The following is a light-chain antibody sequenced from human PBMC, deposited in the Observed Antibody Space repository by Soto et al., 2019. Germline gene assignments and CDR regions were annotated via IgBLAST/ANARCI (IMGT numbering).Light chain of an antibody. J-gene: IGLJ2*01. V-gene: IGLV2-14*01. CDR2: DVN. Sequence: QSALTQPASVSGSPGQSITISCTGTSSDVGRYNYVSWYQQHPGKAPKLMIYDVNNRPSGVSNRFSGSKSVNTASLTISGXXXXXXXXYXCSSYTSSSTRVVFGGGTKVTVX. CDR3: SSYTSSSTRVV. CDR1: SSDVGRYNY.